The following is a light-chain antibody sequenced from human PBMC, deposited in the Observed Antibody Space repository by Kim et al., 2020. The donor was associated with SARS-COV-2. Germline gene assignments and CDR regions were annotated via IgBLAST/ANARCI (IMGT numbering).Light chain of an antibody. CDR1: SSDVGGYNS. Sequence: QSALTQPASLSGPPGQSITISCTGTSSDVGGYNSVSWYRQHPGKAPKLMMYDVTNRPSGTSNRFSGSKSGNTASLTISGLQAEDEADYYCCSYTSSGTYLFGTGTKVTVL. CDR2: DVT. CDR3: CSYTSSGTYL. J-gene: IGLJ1*01. V-gene: IGLV2-14*03.